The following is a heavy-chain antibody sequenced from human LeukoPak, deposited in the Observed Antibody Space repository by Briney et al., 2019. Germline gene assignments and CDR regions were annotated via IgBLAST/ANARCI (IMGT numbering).Heavy chain of an antibody. CDR2: LNWYGGHI. Sequence: GGSLSLPCTASGLPFDDYDMLWLRHATGKALEWVSGLNWYGGHIVYADSVKGRFPIPRDNAKNSMYLQMNSLRAEDTALYYCARGSYYYDSSGLWDYFDYWGQGTLVTVSS. J-gene: IGHJ4*02. V-gene: IGHV3-20*04. CDR3: ARGSYYYDSSGLWDYFDY. D-gene: IGHD3-22*01. CDR1: GLPFDDYD.